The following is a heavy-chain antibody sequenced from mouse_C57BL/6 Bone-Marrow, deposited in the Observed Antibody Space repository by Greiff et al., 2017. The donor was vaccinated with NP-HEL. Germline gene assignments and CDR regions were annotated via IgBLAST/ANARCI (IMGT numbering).Heavy chain of an antibody. CDR2: IRNKANGYTT. Sequence: EVQVVESGGGLVQPGGSLSLSCAASGFTFNDYYMSWVRQPPGKALEWLGFIRNKANGYTTEYSASVKGRFTISRDNSQSILYLQMNALRAEDSATYYCARSTYYSNYYFDYWGQGTTLTVSS. V-gene: IGHV7-3*01. CDR1: GFTFNDYY. J-gene: IGHJ2*01. CDR3: ARSTYYSNYYFDY. D-gene: IGHD2-5*01.